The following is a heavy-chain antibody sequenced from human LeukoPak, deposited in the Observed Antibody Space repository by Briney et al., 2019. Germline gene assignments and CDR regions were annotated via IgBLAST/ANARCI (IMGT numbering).Heavy chain of an antibody. Sequence: PGGSLRLSCAASGFTFSSYSMNWVRQAPGKGLEWVSSISSSSSYIYYADSVKGRFTISRDNAKNSLYLQMNSLRAEDTAVYYCARSTDSSGYYYDYWGQGTLVTVSS. CDR2: ISSSSSYI. CDR3: ARSTDSSGYYYDY. CDR1: GFTFSSYS. D-gene: IGHD3-22*01. V-gene: IGHV3-21*01. J-gene: IGHJ4*02.